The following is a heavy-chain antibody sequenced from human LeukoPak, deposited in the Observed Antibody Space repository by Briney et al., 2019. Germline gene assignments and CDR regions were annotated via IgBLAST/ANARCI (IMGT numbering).Heavy chain of an antibody. CDR2: ISSSGSTI. Sequence: GGSLRLSCAASGFTFSSYEMNWVRQAPGKGLEWVSYISSSGSTIYYADSVKGRFTISRDNAKNSLYLQMNSLRAEDTAVYYCARGYSGSYFGSYFDYWGQGTLVTVSS. CDR3: ARGYSGSYFGSYFDY. J-gene: IGHJ4*02. D-gene: IGHD1-26*01. CDR1: GFTFSSYE. V-gene: IGHV3-48*03.